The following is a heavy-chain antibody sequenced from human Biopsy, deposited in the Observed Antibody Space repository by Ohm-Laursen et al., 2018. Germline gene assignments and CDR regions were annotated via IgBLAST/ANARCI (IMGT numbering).Heavy chain of an antibody. CDR1: GDTFTSYE. CDR2: MNPVSGNT. J-gene: IGHJ5*02. Sequence: GASVKVSCKTSGDTFTSYEINWVRQAPGQGLEWMGGMNPVSGNTGYAQNFQGRVTMTRNPSISTAYMELSSLRSEDTAVYYCARADPPLCYYGSGSSNWFDPWGQGTLVTVSS. D-gene: IGHD3-10*01. CDR3: ARADPPLCYYGSGSSNWFDP. V-gene: IGHV1-8*02.